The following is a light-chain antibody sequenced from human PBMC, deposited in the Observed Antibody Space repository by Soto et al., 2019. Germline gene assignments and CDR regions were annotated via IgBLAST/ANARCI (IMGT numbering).Light chain of an antibody. CDR1: QSVSSTH. J-gene: IGKJ1*01. CDR2: GAS. V-gene: IGKV3-20*01. CDR3: HQYGSSPQT. Sequence: EIVLTEPPGTLSLSPGDRATLFCRASQSVSSTHLAWYHQKPGQAPRLLIYGASTRASGIPDRFSGSGSGTDFTLTISRLETEDFAVYYCHQYGSSPQTFGQGTKV.